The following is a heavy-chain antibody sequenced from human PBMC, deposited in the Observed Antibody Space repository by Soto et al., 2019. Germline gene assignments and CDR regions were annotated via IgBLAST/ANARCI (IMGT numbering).Heavy chain of an antibody. V-gene: IGHV1-8*01. J-gene: IGHJ6*03. Sequence: ASVKVSCKASGYTFTSYDINWVRQATGQGLEWMGWMNPNSGNTGYAQKFQGRVTMTRNTSISTAYMELSSLRSEDTAVYYCARAQPRIDFDWLPNTPTMDVWGKGTTVTVSS. CDR1: GYTFTSYD. D-gene: IGHD3-9*01. CDR2: MNPNSGNT. CDR3: ARAQPRIDFDWLPNTPTMDV.